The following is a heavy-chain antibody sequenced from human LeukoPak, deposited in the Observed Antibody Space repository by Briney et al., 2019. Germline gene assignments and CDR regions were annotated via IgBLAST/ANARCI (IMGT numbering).Heavy chain of an antibody. Sequence: ASVKVSCKASGGTFSSYAISWVRQAPGQGLEWMGGIIPIFGTANYAQKFQGRVTITADESTSTAYMELSSLRSEDTAVYYCAGDPHYGDYAFDIWGQGTMVTVSS. CDR1: GGTFSSYA. CDR2: IIPIFGTA. V-gene: IGHV1-69*13. CDR3: AGDPHYGDYAFDI. J-gene: IGHJ3*02. D-gene: IGHD4-17*01.